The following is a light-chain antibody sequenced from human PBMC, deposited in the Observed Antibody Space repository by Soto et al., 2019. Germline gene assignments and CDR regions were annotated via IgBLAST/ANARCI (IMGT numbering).Light chain of an antibody. J-gene: IGKJ1*01. Sequence: DIQMTQSPSTLSASVGDRVTITCRASQSISSWLAWYQQKPGKAPKRLIYKASSLESGVPSRFSGSGSGTEFPLTISSLQPDDFASYYCQQCNSYPWTFGQGTKVEIK. V-gene: IGKV1-5*03. CDR3: QQCNSYPWT. CDR1: QSISSW. CDR2: KAS.